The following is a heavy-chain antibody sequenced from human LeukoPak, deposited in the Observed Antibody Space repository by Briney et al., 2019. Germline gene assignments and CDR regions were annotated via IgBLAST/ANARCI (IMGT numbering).Heavy chain of an antibody. Sequence: SETLSLTCTVAGGSISSYCWSWIRQPPGQGLEWIGYIYYSGSTNYNPSLKSRVTISVDTSKNQFSLKLSSVTAADTAVYYCARVPFWSGYYLDYWGQGTLVTVSS. V-gene: IGHV4-59*01. CDR2: IYYSGST. D-gene: IGHD3-3*01. J-gene: IGHJ4*02. CDR3: ARVPFWSGYYLDY. CDR1: GGSISSYC.